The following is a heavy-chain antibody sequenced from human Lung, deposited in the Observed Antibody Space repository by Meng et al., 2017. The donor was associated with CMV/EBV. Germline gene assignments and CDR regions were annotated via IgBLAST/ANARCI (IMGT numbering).Heavy chain of an antibody. CDR3: ARGGITIFGVVTRVMDV. D-gene: IGHD3-3*01. V-gene: IGHV3-48*04. J-gene: IGHJ6*02. Sequence: ESLKISCAASGFTFRSYSMNWVRQAPGKGLEWVSYISSSSSTIYYADSVKGRFTISRDNAKNSLYLQMNSLRAEDTAVYYCARGGITIFGVVTRVMDVWXQGTXVTVSS. CDR1: GFTFRSYS. CDR2: ISSSSSTI.